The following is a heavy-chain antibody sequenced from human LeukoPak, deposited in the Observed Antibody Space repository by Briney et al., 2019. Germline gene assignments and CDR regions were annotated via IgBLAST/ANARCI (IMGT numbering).Heavy chain of an antibody. J-gene: IGHJ4*02. Sequence: GGSLRLSCAASGFTFSSYSMNWVRQAPGKGLEWVSSISSSSSYIYYADSVKGRFTISRDNAKNSLYLQMNSLRAEDTAVYYCARGRGMATILGYFDYWGQGTLVTVSS. D-gene: IGHD5-24*01. CDR1: GFTFSSYS. CDR2: ISSSSSYI. CDR3: ARGRGMATILGYFDY. V-gene: IGHV3-21*01.